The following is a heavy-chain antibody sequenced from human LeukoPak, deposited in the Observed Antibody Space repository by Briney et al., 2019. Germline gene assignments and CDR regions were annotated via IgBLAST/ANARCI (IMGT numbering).Heavy chain of an antibody. CDR3: ARVFEWERPQYYFDY. Sequence: SETLSLTCSVSGGYISSYYWSWIRQPPGKGLEWIGYIHYSGSTNYNPSLKSRVTISVDTSRNQFSLKLSSVTAADTAVYHCARVFEWERPQYYFDYWGQGTLVTVSS. V-gene: IGHV4-59*01. D-gene: IGHD1-26*01. J-gene: IGHJ4*02. CDR2: IHYSGST. CDR1: GGYISSYY.